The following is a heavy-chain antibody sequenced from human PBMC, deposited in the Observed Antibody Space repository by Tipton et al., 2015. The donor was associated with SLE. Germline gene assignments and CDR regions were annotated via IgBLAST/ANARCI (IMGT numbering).Heavy chain of an antibody. CDR3: ARDRGHPYVDWIFDL. J-gene: IGHJ2*01. D-gene: IGHD3-16*01. Sequence: SLRLSCAASGFSFSDYYMTWIRQAPGKGLEWISYISTTNTRYYADSVKGRLTVSRDNAKNSLYLQMNSLRVEDTAVYYCARDRGHPYVDWIFDLWGRGPLVTVSS. CDR2: ISTTNTR. V-gene: IGHV3-11*01. CDR1: GFSFSDYY.